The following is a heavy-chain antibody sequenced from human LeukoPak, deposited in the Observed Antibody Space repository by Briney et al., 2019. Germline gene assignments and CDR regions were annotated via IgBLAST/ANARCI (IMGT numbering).Heavy chain of an antibody. CDR2: INAGNGNT. J-gene: IGHJ6*03. D-gene: IGHD6-6*01. V-gene: IGHV1-3*01. CDR1: GYTFTSYA. CDR3: ARDKPYSSSAGHKYYYMDV. Sequence: ASVKVSCKASGYTFTSYAMHWVRQAPGQRLEWMGWINAGNGNTKYSQKFQGRVTITADKSTSTAYMELSSLRSEDTAVYYCARDKPYSSSAGHKYYYMDVWGKGTTVTVSS.